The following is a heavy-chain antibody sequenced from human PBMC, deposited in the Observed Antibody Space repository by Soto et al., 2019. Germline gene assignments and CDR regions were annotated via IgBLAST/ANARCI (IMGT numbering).Heavy chain of an antibody. CDR1: GYTFTSHT. CDR2: IIVSHGRP. D-gene: IGHD6-19*01. CDR3: AREPEAAVPGDF. Sequence: QVQLVQSGAEVMEPGASVKVFCKASGYTFTSHTIHWARQAPGQGLEWMGWIIVSHGRPRIAPLFQGRVTLTTDTSATTAYMELNCLTSEDTAVYFCAREPEAAVPGDFWGQGTLVVVSS. J-gene: IGHJ4*02. V-gene: IGHV1-3*01.